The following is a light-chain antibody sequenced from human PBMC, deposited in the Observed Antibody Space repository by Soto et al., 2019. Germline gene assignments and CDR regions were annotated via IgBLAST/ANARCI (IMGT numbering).Light chain of an antibody. J-gene: IGKJ1*01. CDR2: KAS. V-gene: IGKV1-5*03. CDR3: QHYNSYPET. Sequence: DIQMTQSPSTLSASVGDRVTITCRASQTISSWLAWYQQKPGKDPKLLIYKASTLKSGVPSRFSGSGSGTEFTLTISSLQPDDFATYYCQHYNSYPETFGQGTKVDIK. CDR1: QTISSW.